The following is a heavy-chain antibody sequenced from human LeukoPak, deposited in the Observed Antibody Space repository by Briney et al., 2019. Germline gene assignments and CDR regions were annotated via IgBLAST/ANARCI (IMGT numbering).Heavy chain of an antibody. V-gene: IGHV4-38-2*02. CDR2: IYHSGST. J-gene: IGHJ5*02. D-gene: IGHD2-2*01. Sequence: PSETLSLTCAVSGYSISSGYYWGWIRQPPGKGLGWIGSIYHSGSTYYNPSLKSRVTISVDTSKNQFSLKLSSVTAADTAVYYCARDPRWLTPACTSTSCHVNWFDPWGQGTLVTVSS. CDR3: ARDPRWLTPACTSTSCHVNWFDP. CDR1: GYSISSGYY.